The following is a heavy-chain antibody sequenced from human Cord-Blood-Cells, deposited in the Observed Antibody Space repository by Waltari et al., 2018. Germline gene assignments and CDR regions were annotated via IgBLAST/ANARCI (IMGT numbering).Heavy chain of an antibody. Sequence: QLQLQESGPGLVKPSETLSLTCTVSGGSISSSSYYWGWIRQPPGKGLEWIGSIYYRGSTYYNPSLKSRVTISVDTSKNQFSLKLSSVTAADTAVYYCARRAGIAARNWFDPWGQGTLVTVSS. CDR2: IYYRGST. V-gene: IGHV4-39*01. D-gene: IGHD6-6*01. CDR3: ARRAGIAARNWFDP. CDR1: GGSISSSSYY. J-gene: IGHJ5*02.